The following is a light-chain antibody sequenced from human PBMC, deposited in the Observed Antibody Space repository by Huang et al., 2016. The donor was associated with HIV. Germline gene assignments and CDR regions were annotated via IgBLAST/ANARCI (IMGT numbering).Light chain of an antibody. CDR2: GAS. CDR1: QSVYSS. CDR3: QQYNIWPLT. Sequence: EIVMTQSPVTLSVSPVEGATLSCRASQSVYSSLAWYQQRPGQAPRVLIYGASTRAPGIPARFSGSGSGTEFTLTISSLQSEDFAVYYCQQYNIWPLTFGPGTKVDIK. J-gene: IGKJ3*01. V-gene: IGKV3-15*01.